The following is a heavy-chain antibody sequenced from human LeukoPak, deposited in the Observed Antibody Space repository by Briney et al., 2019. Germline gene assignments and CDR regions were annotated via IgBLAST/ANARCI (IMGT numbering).Heavy chain of an antibody. D-gene: IGHD5-24*01. V-gene: IGHV4-59*01. Sequence: SETLSLTCTVSGGSISSYYWSWIRQPPGKGLEWIGYIYYSGSTNYNPSLESRVTISVDTSKNQFSLKLSSVTAADTAVYYCARVAVEMATYFDYWGQGTLVTVSS. J-gene: IGHJ4*02. CDR1: GGSISSYY. CDR2: IYYSGST. CDR3: ARVAVEMATYFDY.